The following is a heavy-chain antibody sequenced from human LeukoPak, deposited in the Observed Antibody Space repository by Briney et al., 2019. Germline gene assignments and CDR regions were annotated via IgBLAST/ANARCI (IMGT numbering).Heavy chain of an antibody. CDR1: VYTFTGYY. CDR3: ARGTILDGYDSYYYYGMDV. J-gene: IGHJ6*02. V-gene: IGHV1-2*02. D-gene: IGHD5-12*01. CDR2: INPNRGGT. Sequence: EVSVNVSCAASVYTFTGYYMLWVRQAPGQGLEGVVWINPNRGGTNYAQKSQGRVTMARDPSISTAYMELSRLRSDDTAVYYCARGTILDGYDSYYYYGMDVWGQGTTVTVSS.